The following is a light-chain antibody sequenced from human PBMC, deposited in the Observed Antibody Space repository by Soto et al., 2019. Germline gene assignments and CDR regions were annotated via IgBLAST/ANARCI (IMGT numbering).Light chain of an antibody. J-gene: IGKJ5*01. CDR2: DAS. Sequence: EVVMTQSPATLSVSPGERATLSCRASESVSRNLAWYQQKPGQAPRLLIYDASTRATGIPDRFSGGGSGTEFTLTISSLQSEDFVVYYCQHYGSSPPITFGQGTRLEI. V-gene: IGKV3-15*01. CDR1: ESVSRN. CDR3: QHYGSSPPIT.